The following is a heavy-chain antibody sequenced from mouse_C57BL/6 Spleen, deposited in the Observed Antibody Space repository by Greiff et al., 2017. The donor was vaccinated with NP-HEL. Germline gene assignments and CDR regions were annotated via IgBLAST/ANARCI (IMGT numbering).Heavy chain of an antibody. Sequence: EVKVEESGGGLVQPGGSLKLSCAASGFTFSDYYMYWVRQTPEKRLEWVAYISNGGGSTYYPDTVKGRFTISRDNAKNTLYLQMSRLKSEDTAMYYCARQGRLRSYYFDYWGQGTTLTVSS. CDR3: ARQGRLRSYYFDY. J-gene: IGHJ2*01. V-gene: IGHV5-12*01. CDR2: ISNGGGST. D-gene: IGHD2-4*01. CDR1: GFTFSDYY.